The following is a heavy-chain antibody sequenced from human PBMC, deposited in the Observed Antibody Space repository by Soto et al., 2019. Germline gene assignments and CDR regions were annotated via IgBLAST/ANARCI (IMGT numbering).Heavy chain of an antibody. CDR3: ARGHDFWSGYYNWFDP. V-gene: IGHV1-8*01. D-gene: IGHD3-3*01. J-gene: IGHJ5*02. Sequence: GASVKVSCKASGYTFTSYDINWVRQATGQGLERMGWMNPNSGNTGYAQKFQGRVTMTRNTSISTAYMELSSLRSEDTAVYYCARGHDFWSGYYNWFDPWGQGTLVTVSS. CDR1: GYTFTSYD. CDR2: MNPNSGNT.